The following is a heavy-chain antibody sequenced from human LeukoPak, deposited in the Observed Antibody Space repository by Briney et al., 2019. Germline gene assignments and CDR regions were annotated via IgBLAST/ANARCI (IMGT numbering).Heavy chain of an antibody. CDR3: ARGRFSYDFWSGYPDY. V-gene: IGHV1-2*02. CDR2: INPNSGGT. CDR1: GYTFTGYY. D-gene: IGHD3-3*01. J-gene: IGHJ4*02. Sequence: ASVKVSCKASGYTFTGYYMHWVRQAPGQGLEWMGWINPNSGGTNYAQKFQGRVTMTRDTSISTAYMELSRLRSDDTAVYYCARGRFSYDFWSGYPDYWGQGTLVTVSS.